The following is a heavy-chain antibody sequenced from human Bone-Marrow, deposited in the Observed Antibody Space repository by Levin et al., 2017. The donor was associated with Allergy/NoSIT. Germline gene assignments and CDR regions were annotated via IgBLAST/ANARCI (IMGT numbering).Heavy chain of an antibody. V-gene: IGHV3-33*01. CDR3: ARDVGTAMVYYFDY. Sequence: LSLTCAASGFTFSSYGMHWVRQAPGKGLEWVAVIWYDGSNKYYADSVKGRFTISRDNSKNTLYLQMNSLRAEDTAVYYCARDVGTAMVYYFDYWGQGTLVTVSS. CDR1: GFTFSSYG. J-gene: IGHJ4*02. CDR2: IWYDGSNK. D-gene: IGHD5-18*01.